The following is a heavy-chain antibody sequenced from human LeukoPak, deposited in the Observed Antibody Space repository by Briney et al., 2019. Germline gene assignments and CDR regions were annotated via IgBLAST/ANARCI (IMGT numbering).Heavy chain of an antibody. CDR1: GFSIRGYW. D-gene: IGHD5-12*01. J-gene: IGHJ4*02. V-gene: IGHV3-74*01. CDR2: IKSDGSWT. Sequence: GGSLRLSCAASGFSIRGYWMHWVRQAPGKGLMWVSRIKSDGSWTNYADSVRGRFTISRDNAKNTLFLQMAGLRAEDTAIYYCVRDGDAYDFDLWGQGILVTVSS. CDR3: VRDGDAYDFDL.